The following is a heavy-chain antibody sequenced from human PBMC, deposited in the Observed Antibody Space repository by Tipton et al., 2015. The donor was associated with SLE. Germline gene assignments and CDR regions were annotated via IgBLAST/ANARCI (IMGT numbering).Heavy chain of an antibody. CDR3: ARVVAYRGNSAFFDY. D-gene: IGHD4-23*01. Sequence: SLRLSCAASGFTFDDYAMHWVRQAPGKGLEWVSGISWNSGSIGYADSVKGRFTISRDNTKNSLYLKMNSLRAEDTAVYYCARVVAYRGNSAFFDYWGQGTLLTVSS. J-gene: IGHJ4*02. CDR1: GFTFDDYA. V-gene: IGHV3-9*01. CDR2: ISWNSGSI.